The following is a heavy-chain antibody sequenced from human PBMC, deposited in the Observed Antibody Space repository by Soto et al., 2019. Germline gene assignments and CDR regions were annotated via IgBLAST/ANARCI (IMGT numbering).Heavy chain of an antibody. J-gene: IGHJ4*02. CDR3: TRSPQSITGPPRGGAQNDY. Sequence: PWGSLRLSWAASGFSFSSYTMTWVRQAPWKGLEWVASISGSSVYIYHAASLTGRFTVSRDNAKRSLYLQMNSLRAEDTAVYYCTRSPQSITGPPRGGAQNDYWGQGALVNVSS. D-gene: IGHD1-20*01. CDR1: GFSFSSYT. V-gene: IGHV3-21*01. CDR2: ISGSSVYI.